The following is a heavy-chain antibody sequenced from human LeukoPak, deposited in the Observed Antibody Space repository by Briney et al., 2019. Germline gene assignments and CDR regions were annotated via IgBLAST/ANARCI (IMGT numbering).Heavy chain of an antibody. CDR2: IYSGGST. CDR3: SKEGGYSYGYELDY. CDR1: GFTVSSNY. V-gene: IGHV3-66*01. D-gene: IGHD5-18*01. Sequence: PGGSLRLSCAASGFTVSSNYMSWVSDAPGEGLEWVSVIYSGGSTYYADSVKGRFTISRDNSKNTLYLQMKSLRAEDTAVYYCSKEGGYSYGYELDYWGQGTLVTVSS. J-gene: IGHJ4*02.